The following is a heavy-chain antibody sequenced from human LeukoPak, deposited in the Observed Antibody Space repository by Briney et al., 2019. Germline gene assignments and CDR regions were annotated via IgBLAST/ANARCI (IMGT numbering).Heavy chain of an antibody. CDR2: MKQDGSEK. J-gene: IGHJ4*02. D-gene: IGHD5-24*01. Sequence: GGSLRLSCAASRFTFSTYWMTWVRQAPGKGLEWVANMKQDGSEKYYVDSVKGRFTISRDNAKNSLYLQMNSLSAKDTAIYYCARDRRDGYNVLDYWGQGTLVTVSS. CDR1: RFTFSTYW. V-gene: IGHV3-7*01. CDR3: ARDRRDGYNVLDY.